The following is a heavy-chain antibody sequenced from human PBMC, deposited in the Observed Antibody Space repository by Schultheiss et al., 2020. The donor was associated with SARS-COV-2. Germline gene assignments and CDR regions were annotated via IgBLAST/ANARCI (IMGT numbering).Heavy chain of an antibody. CDR3: ARLSGSYYWFDP. J-gene: IGHJ5*02. CDR2: IYPGDSDT. D-gene: IGHD1-26*01. V-gene: IGHV5-51*01. Sequence: GGSLRLSCKGSGYSFTSYWIGWVRQMPGKGLEWMGIIYPGDSDTRYSPSFQGQVTMSVDRSINTAYLQWSSLKASDTAMYYCARLSGSYYWFDPWGQGTLVTVSS. CDR1: GYSFTSYW.